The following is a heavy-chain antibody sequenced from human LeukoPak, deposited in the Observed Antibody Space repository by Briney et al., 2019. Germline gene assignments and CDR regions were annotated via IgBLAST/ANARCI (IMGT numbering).Heavy chain of an antibody. CDR1: GFTFSSSA. D-gene: IGHD5-24*01. Sequence: GGSLRLSCAASGFTFSSSAMHWVRQAPGKGLEWVAVISYDGSNKYYADSVKGRFTISRDNSKNTVCLQMNSLRAEDTAVYYCARAASRRVNSYYFDYWGQGTLVTVSS. CDR3: ARAASRRVNSYYFDY. V-gene: IGHV3-30*04. J-gene: IGHJ4*02. CDR2: ISYDGSNK.